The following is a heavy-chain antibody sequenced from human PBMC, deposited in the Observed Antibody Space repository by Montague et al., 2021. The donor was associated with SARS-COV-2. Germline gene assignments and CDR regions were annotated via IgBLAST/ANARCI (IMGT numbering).Heavy chain of an antibody. Sequence: SETLSLTCEVDSGPLSAYYWSWVRQPPGKGLEWIGEIHPYGHTSYNPSLMSRVTLSLGTSSNPFSLKLTSVTAADTAVYYCAARRLINDSEWNYPYYYYGMHVWGQGTTVAVSS. CDR2: IHPYGHT. J-gene: IGHJ6*02. CDR3: AARRLINDSEWNYPYYYYGMHV. D-gene: IGHD1-7*01. V-gene: IGHV4-34*01. CDR1: SGPLSAYY.